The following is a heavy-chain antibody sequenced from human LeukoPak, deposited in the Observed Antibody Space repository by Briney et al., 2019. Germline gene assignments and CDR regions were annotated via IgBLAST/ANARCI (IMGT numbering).Heavy chain of an antibody. CDR1: GGSISSSNW. Sequence: SETLSLTCAVSGGSISSSNWWSWVRQPPGKGLEWIGEIYRSGSTNYNPSLKSRVTISVDKSKNQFSLKLSSVTAADTAVYYCARDRGIAAAGPSWFDPWGQGTLVTVSS. J-gene: IGHJ5*02. V-gene: IGHV4-4*02. CDR2: IYRSGST. D-gene: IGHD6-13*01. CDR3: ARDRGIAAAGPSWFDP.